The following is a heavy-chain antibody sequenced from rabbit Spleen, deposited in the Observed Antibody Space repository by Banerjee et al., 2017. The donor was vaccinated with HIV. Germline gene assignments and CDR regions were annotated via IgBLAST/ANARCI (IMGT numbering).Heavy chain of an antibody. CDR1: GFDFSSYY. V-gene: IGHV1S7*01. Sequence: QLKESGGGLVQPGGSLKLSCKGSGFDFSSYYMSWVRQAPGKGLEWIGYIDPFFGTTYYATWVNGRFTISSHNAQNTVDLQMNSLTAADTATYFCVRDTWHFKLWGPGTLVTVS. CDR3: VRDTWHFKL. D-gene: IGHD3-1*01. CDR2: IDPFFGTT. J-gene: IGHJ4*01.